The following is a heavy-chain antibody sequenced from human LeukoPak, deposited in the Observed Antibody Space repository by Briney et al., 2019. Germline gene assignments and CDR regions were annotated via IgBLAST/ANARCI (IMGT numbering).Heavy chain of an antibody. CDR1: GYSISSGYQ. CDR3: AKDPRWLTPDCTSTSCYENYFDP. J-gene: IGHJ5*02. CDR2: IYHSGSA. D-gene: IGHD2-2*01. V-gene: IGHV4-38-2*02. Sequence: SETLSLTCGVSGYSISSGYQWAWIRQSPGKGLEWIGSIYHSGSAHYNPSLKSRVTISVETSKNQFSLNMYSVTAADTAVYYCAKDPRWLTPDCTSTSCYENYFDPWGQGTLVTVSS.